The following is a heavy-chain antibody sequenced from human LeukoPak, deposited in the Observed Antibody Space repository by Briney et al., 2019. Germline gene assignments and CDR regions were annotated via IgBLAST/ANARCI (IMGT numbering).Heavy chain of an antibody. CDR3: AKDIIAAAGKASFDY. Sequence: GGSLRLSCAASGFTVSSNYMSWVRQAPGKGLEWVSVIYSGGSTYYADSVKGRFTISRDNSKNTLYLQMNSLRAEDTAVYYCAKDIIAAAGKASFDYWGQGTLVTVSS. J-gene: IGHJ4*02. D-gene: IGHD6-13*01. CDR1: GFTVSSNY. V-gene: IGHV3-53*05. CDR2: IYSGGST.